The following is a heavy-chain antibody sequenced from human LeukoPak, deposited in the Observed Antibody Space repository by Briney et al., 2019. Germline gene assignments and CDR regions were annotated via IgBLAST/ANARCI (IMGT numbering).Heavy chain of an antibody. CDR3: ARSRYDGDAFDI. CDR1: GGTFSSYA. D-gene: IGHD3-16*01. Sequence: ASVKVSCKASGGTFSSYAISWVRQAPGQGLEWMGGIIPIFGTANYAQKFQGRVTITADESTSTAYMELSSLRSEDTAVYYCARSRYDGDAFDIWGQGTMVTVSS. V-gene: IGHV1-69*13. J-gene: IGHJ3*02. CDR2: IIPIFGTA.